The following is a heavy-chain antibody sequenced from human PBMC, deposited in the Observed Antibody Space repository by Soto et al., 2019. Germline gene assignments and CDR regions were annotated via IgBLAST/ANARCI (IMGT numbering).Heavy chain of an antibody. J-gene: IGHJ6*02. CDR1: GFTFSSYA. CDR3: AKGDIVVVPAAISYYYYGMDV. CDR2: ISGSGGST. V-gene: IGHV3-23*01. D-gene: IGHD2-2*01. Sequence: EVQLLESGGGLVQPGGSLRLSCAASGFTFSSYAMSWVRHAPGKGLEWVSAISGSGGSTYYADSVKGRFTISRDNSKNTLYLQMNSLRAEDTAVYYCAKGDIVVVPAAISYYYYGMDVWGQGTTVTVSS.